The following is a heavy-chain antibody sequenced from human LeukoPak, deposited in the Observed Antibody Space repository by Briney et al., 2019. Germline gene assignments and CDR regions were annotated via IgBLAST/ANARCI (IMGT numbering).Heavy chain of an antibody. D-gene: IGHD3-10*01. CDR2: INTDGSST. CDR1: GFTFSDYW. CDR3: SRGMTYYYGSGKFDY. J-gene: IGHJ4*02. V-gene: IGHV3-74*01. Sequence: GGSLRLPCAASGFTFSDYWMHWVRQAPGKGLVWVSRINTDGSSTSYADSVKGRFTISRDNAKNTLYLQLNSLRAEDTAVYYCSRGMTYYYGSGKFDYWGQGTLVTVSS.